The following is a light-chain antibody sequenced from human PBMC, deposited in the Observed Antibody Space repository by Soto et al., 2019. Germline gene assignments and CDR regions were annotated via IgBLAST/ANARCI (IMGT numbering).Light chain of an antibody. Sequence: ETVLTQSPGTLSLSPGATATLSCRASQSVSRNYLAWCQQKPGQAPRLLIYGASTRATGIPDRFSGSGSGTDFTLTISRLEPEDFAVYYCHHYGVSPIYTFGPGTKLDFK. CDR2: GAS. CDR1: QSVSRNY. J-gene: IGKJ3*01. V-gene: IGKV3-20*01. CDR3: HHYGVSPIYT.